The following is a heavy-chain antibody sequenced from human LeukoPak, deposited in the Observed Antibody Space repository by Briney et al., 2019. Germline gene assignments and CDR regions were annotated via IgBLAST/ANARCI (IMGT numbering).Heavy chain of an antibody. J-gene: IGHJ4*02. D-gene: IGHD1-26*01. Sequence: PGGSLRLSCAASGFTFSSYAMHWVRQAPGKGLEWVAVISYDGSNKYYADSVKGRFTISRDNSKNTLYLQMNSLRAEDTAVYYCARVGSGELLLLYYFDYWGQGTLVTVSS. CDR1: GFTFSSYA. CDR3: ARVGSGELLLLYYFDY. CDR2: ISYDGSNK. V-gene: IGHV3-30-3*01.